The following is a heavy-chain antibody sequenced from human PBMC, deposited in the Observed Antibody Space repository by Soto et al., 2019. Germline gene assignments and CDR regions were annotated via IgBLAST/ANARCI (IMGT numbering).Heavy chain of an antibody. CDR1: GFTFSSYA. D-gene: IGHD1-26*01. CDR2: ISGSGGST. Sequence: PGGSLRLSCAASGFTFSSYAMSWVRQAPGKGLEWVSAISGSGGSTYYADSVKGRFTISRDNSKNTLYLQMNSLRAEDTAVYYCAKDNRGSSIYWPLDYWGQGTLVTVSS. CDR3: AKDNRGSSIYWPLDY. J-gene: IGHJ4*02. V-gene: IGHV3-23*01.